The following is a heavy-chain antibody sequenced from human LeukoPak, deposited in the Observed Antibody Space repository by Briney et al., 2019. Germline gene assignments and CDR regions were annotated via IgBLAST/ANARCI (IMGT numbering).Heavy chain of an antibody. D-gene: IGHD6-19*01. V-gene: IGHV3-74*01. CDR2: INGEGTII. CDR1: GITFSGHW. J-gene: IGHJ4*02. Sequence: PGGSLRLSCVASGITFSGHWMHWVRQAPGKGLVWVSHINGEGTIINYADSVKGRFTISRDDAKNTLYLQMNSLRAEDTAVYYCVRDSSASYWGQGTLVTVSS. CDR3: VRDSSASY.